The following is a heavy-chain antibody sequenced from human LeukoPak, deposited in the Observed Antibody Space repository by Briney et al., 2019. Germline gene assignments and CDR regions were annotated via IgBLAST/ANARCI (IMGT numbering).Heavy chain of an antibody. CDR2: IYSSGST. Sequence: NPAEPLSLPCTVSNVPPNTYHWNWLPQPAGKGLEGVGLIYSSGSTNYNPSHKSRVTMSVDTSKNQFSLRLSSVTAADTAVYYCARGPNYYYHYYMDVWGKGTTVTISS. V-gene: IGHV4-4*07. CDR1: NVPPNTYH. CDR3: ARGPNYYYHYYMDV. J-gene: IGHJ6*03.